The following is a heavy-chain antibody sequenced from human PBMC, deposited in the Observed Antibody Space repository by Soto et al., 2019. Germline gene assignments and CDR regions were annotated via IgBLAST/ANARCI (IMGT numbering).Heavy chain of an antibody. V-gene: IGHV3-9*01. J-gene: IGHJ4*02. CDR1: GFTFDDYA. D-gene: IGHD4-17*01. CDR2: ISWNSGNL. CDR3: AKGASTTVFAFNDY. Sequence: EVQQVESGGGLVQPGRSLRLSCAASGFTFDDYAMHWVRQGPGKGLEWVSSISWNSGNLGYADSVKGRFTISRDNAKNSLYLQMNSLRGEDTALYYCAKGASTTVFAFNDYWGQGTLVTVSS.